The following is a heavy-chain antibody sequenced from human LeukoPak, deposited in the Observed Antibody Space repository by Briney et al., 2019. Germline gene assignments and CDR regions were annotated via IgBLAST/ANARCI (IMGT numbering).Heavy chain of an antibody. D-gene: IGHD3-22*01. J-gene: IGHJ4*02. CDR3: SRARLYYDSSGYYYFSYFDY. CDR1: GGTFSSYA. Sequence: GASVTVSFKASGGTFSSYAISWVRQAPGQGLEWMGGIIPIFGTANYAQKFQGRVTITTDESTSTAYMELSSLRSEDTAVYYCSRARLYYDSSGYYYFSYFDYWGQGTLVTVSS. CDR2: IIPIFGTA. V-gene: IGHV1-69*05.